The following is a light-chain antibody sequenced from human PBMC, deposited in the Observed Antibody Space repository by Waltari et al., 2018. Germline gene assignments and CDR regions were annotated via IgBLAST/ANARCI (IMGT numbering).Light chain of an antibody. CDR2: WAS. CDR1: QSFLYSSKNKNY. Sequence: DLVMTQSPESLAVSLGERDTIHCKSSQSFLYSSKNKNYVSWYQQKPGRSPKLLIYWASTRESGVPDRFSGSGSGTDFTLTISDLQAEDVAVYYCQQYFTGLSFGGGTRVEIK. CDR3: QQYFTGLS. J-gene: IGKJ4*01. V-gene: IGKV4-1*01.